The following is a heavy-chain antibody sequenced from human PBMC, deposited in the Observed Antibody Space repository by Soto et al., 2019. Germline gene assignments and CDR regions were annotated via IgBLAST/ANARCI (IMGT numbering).Heavy chain of an antibody. CDR3: AKVDDGNEGGYLDY. CDR1: GFTFSNYA. CDR2: ISGSGAST. J-gene: IGHJ4*02. V-gene: IGHV3-23*01. Sequence: GGSLRLSCVASGFTFSNYALSWVRQAPGKGLEWVSHISGSGASTYYPASVKGRFTVSRDNSKNTLYLQMNSLRAEDTAVYYCAKVDDGNEGGYLDYWGQGA. D-gene: IGHD4-4*01.